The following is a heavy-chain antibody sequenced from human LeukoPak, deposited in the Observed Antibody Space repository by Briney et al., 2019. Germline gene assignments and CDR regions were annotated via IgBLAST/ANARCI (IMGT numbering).Heavy chain of an antibody. J-gene: IGHJ4*02. CDR1: GDSVSSSNYY. D-gene: IGHD3-22*01. CDR2: IYYNAYT. Sequence: SSETLSLTCTVFGDSVSSSNYYWAWFRQPPGKGLEWIGSIYYNAYTYYNPSLKSRLTMSLDTSKNQFSLRLSSVNAADTAVYFCARAGQYYHDSSGYFPDYWGQGTLVTVSS. CDR3: ARAGQYYHDSSGYFPDY. V-gene: IGHV4-30-4*08.